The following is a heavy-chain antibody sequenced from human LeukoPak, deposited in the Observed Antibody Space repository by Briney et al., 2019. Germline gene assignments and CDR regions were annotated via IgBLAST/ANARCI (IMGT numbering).Heavy chain of an antibody. CDR2: ISGSGGST. CDR1: GFTVSSNY. V-gene: IGHV3-23*01. CDR3: AKGHYGDNDHPDALDI. J-gene: IGHJ3*02. Sequence: PGGFLRLSCAASGFTVSSNYMSWVRQAPGKGLEWVSAISGSGGSTYYADSVKGRFTISRDNSKNTLYLQMNSLRAEDTAVYYCAKGHYGDNDHPDALDIWGQGTMVTVSS. D-gene: IGHD4-17*01.